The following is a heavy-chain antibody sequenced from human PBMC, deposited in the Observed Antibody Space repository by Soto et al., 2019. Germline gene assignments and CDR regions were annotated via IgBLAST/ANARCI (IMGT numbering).Heavy chain of an antibody. D-gene: IGHD6-25*01. CDR2: VYHSGST. J-gene: IGHJ4*02. V-gene: IGHV4-4*08. Sequence: SETLSLTCTVSGGGSITSYFWSWIRRPPGKGLEWIGYVYHSGSTNYNRSLKSRVAISRDTSRNQFSLKLTSVTAADTAMYYWAISGPDRLQPALSVHWGQGILVTVSS. CDR1: GGGSITSYF. CDR3: AISGPDRLQPALSVH.